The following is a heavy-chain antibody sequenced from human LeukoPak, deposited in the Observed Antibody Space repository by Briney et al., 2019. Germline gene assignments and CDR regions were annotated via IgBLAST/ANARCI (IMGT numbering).Heavy chain of an antibody. V-gene: IGHV3-7*01. CDR1: GFTFSSDW. J-gene: IGHJ6*04. D-gene: IGHD3-10*02. CDR3: AELGITMIGGV. CDR2: INPDGSEK. Sequence: GGSLRLSCAVSGFTFSSDWIIWVRQAPGKGLEWVANINPDGSEKNYVDSVRGRFTISRDNAKNSLYLQMNSLRAEDTAVYYCAELGITMIGGVWGKGTTVTISS.